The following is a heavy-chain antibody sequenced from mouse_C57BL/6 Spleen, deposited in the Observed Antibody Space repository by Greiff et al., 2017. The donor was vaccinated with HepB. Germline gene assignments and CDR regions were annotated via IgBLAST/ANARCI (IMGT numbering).Heavy chain of an antibody. J-gene: IGHJ2*01. Sequence: EVKVEESGGGLVKPGGSLKLSCAASGFTFSSYAMSWVRQTPEKRLEWVATISDGGSYTYYPDNVKGRFTISRDNAKNNLYLQMSQLKSEDTAMYYCARGLTTWDYWGQGTTLTVSS. CDR3: ARGLTTWDY. CDR1: GFTFSSYA. V-gene: IGHV5-4*03. CDR2: ISDGGSYT. D-gene: IGHD1-1*01.